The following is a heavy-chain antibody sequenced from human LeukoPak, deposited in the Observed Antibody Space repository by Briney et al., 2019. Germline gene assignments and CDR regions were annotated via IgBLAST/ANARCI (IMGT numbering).Heavy chain of an antibody. J-gene: IGHJ4*02. Sequence: PSETLSLTCTASGGSIRSDDYYGSWIRQPPGKGLEWIGHITYSGSTDYSPSLKSRVSISVDTSKNQFSLSLNSVTVADTAVYYCARGGVGDYDYFDSWGQGTLVTVSS. V-gene: IGHV4-30-4*01. CDR3: ARGGVGDYDYFDS. CDR1: GGSIRSDDYY. CDR2: ITYSGST. D-gene: IGHD4-17*01.